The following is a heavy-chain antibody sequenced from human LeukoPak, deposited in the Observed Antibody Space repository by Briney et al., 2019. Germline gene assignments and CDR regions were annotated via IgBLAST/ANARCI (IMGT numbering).Heavy chain of an antibody. CDR3: ARDCDDFWRGAYYYYYMDV. J-gene: IGHJ6*03. V-gene: IGHV3-7*01. CDR1: GFTFSSYW. Sequence: GGSLRLSCAASGFTFSSYWMSWVRQAPGKGLEWVANIKQDGSEKYYVDSVKGRFTISRDNAKNSLYLQMNSLRAEDTAVYYCARDCDDFWRGAYYYYYMDVWGKGTTVTVSS. D-gene: IGHD3-3*01. CDR2: IKQDGSEK.